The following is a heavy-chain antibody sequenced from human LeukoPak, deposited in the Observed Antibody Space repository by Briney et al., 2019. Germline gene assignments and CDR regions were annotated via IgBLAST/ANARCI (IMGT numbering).Heavy chain of an antibody. Sequence: GRSLRLSCAASGFTFDDYGMSWVRQAPGKGLEWVSGINWNGGSTGYADSVKGRFTISRDNAKNSLYLQMNSLRAEDTAVYYCARDPTSSWETAFDIWGQGTMVTVSS. CDR1: GFTFDDYG. CDR2: INWNGGST. J-gene: IGHJ3*02. D-gene: IGHD1-26*01. CDR3: ARDPTSSWETAFDI. V-gene: IGHV3-20*04.